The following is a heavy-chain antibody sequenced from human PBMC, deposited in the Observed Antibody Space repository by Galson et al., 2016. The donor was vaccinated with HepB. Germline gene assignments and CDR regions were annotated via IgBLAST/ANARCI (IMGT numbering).Heavy chain of an antibody. CDR2: IYHTGTT. CDR1: GGSLSTRNW. V-gene: IGHV4-4*02. CDR3: ARQKAVTGHFDY. J-gene: IGHJ4*02. D-gene: IGHD4-11*01. Sequence: SETLSLTCAVSGGSLSTRNWWSWIRQTPGKGLEWIGEIYHTGTTNYNPSLKSQITMSLDKSKNQFSLKLSSVTAADTAVYYCARQKAVTGHFDYWGQGTLVTVSS.